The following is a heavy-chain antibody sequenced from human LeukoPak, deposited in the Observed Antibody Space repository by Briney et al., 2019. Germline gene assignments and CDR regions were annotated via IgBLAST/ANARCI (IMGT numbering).Heavy chain of an antibody. CDR3: ARDGRPLDY. CDR1: GFTVSSNY. V-gene: IGHV3-7*03. Sequence: GGSLRLSCAASGFTVSSNYMSWVRQAPGKGLEWVANIKQDGGEKYYVDSVKGRFTISRDNAKNSLYLQMNSLRVEDTAVYYCARDGRPLDYWGQGTLVTVSS. J-gene: IGHJ4*02. CDR2: IKQDGGEK.